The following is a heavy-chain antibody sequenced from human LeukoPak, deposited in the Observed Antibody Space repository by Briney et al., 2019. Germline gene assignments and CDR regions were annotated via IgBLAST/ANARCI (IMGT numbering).Heavy chain of an antibody. V-gene: IGHV3-23*01. J-gene: IGHJ4*02. CDR2: ISSGGGST. D-gene: IGHD3-10*01. CDR3: AKRVQYGSGSYHFDY. Sequence: GGSLRLSCAASGFTFSTYGMSWVRQAPGKGLEWVSAISSGGGSTFYADSVKGRFTISRDNSKDTLYLQMNSLRPEDAAVYYCAKRVQYGSGSYHFDYWGQGTLVTVSS. CDR1: GFTFSTYG.